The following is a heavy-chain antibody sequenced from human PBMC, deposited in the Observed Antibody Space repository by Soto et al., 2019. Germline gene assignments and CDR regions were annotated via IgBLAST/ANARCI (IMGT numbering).Heavy chain of an antibody. CDR2: IKSGGETT. CDR1: GFTFGTYG. D-gene: IGHD3-10*01. Sequence: EVQLLESGGGLVQPGGSLRLSCAGSGFTFGTYGMSWVRLAPGRGRGGVSAIKSGGETTYYPDSVKGRFTISRDNSKNTLYMQMNSLRAEDTAIYYCAKAPRGGHYGDWYFDLWGRGTLVTVSS. J-gene: IGHJ2*01. CDR3: AKAPRGGHYGDWYFDL. V-gene: IGHV3-23*01.